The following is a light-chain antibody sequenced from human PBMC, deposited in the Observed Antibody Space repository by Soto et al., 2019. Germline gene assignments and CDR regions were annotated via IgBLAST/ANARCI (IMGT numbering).Light chain of an antibody. V-gene: IGKV1-39*01. CDR3: QQYNSYSL. J-gene: IGKJ1*01. CDR2: AAS. CDR1: QSISSY. Sequence: DIQMTQSPSSLSASVGDRVTITCRASQSISSYLNWYQQKPGKAPKLLIYAASSLQSGVPSRFSGSGSGTDFTLTISSLQPEDFATYYCQQYNSYSLFGQGTKVDIK.